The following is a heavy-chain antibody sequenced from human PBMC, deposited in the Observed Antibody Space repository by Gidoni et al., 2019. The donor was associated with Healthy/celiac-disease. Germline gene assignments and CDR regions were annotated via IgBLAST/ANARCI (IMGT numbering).Heavy chain of an antibody. D-gene: IGHD3-3*01. J-gene: IGHJ4*02. CDR1: GFTVSSNY. CDR3: ASGPLLRFLAFDY. Sequence: EVQLVESGGGLVQPGGSLSLSCAASGFTVSSNYMSWVRQAPGKGLEWVSVIYSGGSTYYAASVKGRFTISRDNSKNTLYLQMNSLRAEDTAVYYCASGPLLRFLAFDYWGQGTLVTVSS. CDR2: IYSGGST. V-gene: IGHV3-66*02.